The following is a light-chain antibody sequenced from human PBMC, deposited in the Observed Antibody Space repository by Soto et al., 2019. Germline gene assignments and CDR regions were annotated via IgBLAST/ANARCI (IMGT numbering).Light chain of an antibody. CDR3: QSYDSGLGGTV. CDR2: GDS. J-gene: IGLJ3*02. Sequence: QSVLTQPPSVSGAPGQRVTISCTGSSSNIGAGYDVYWYQQLPGTAPKLLIYGDSNRPSGVPDRFSDSKSGTSASLAITGLQAEDEADYYCQSYDSGLGGTVFGGGTKVTVL. V-gene: IGLV1-40*01. CDR1: SSNIGAGYD.